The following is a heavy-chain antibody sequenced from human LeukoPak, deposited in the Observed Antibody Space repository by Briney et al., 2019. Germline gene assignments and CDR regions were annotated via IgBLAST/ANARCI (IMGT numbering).Heavy chain of an antibody. CDR1: GFTFSYYW. V-gene: IGHV3-74*01. Sequence: GGSLRLSCAASGFTFSYYWMHWVRQTPGKGLVWVSRINSGGSSTSYAASVKGRFTISRDNAKNTLYLQMNSLRAEDTAVYYCEKFMGYGSGTYYPYYYSMDVWGQGTTVTVSS. D-gene: IGHD3-10*01. J-gene: IGHJ6*02. CDR3: EKFMGYGSGTYYPYYYSMDV. CDR2: INSGGSST.